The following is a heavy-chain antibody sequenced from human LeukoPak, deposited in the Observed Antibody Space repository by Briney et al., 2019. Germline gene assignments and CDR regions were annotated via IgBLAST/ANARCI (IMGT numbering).Heavy chain of an antibody. CDR1: GGSFSGYY. J-gene: IGHJ4*02. D-gene: IGHD3-3*01. Sequence: PSETLSLTCAVYGGSFSGYYWSWIRQPPGKGLEWIGEINHSGSTNYNPSLKSRVTISVDTSKNQFSLKLSSVTAADTAVYYCATFNYDFWSGYYTRIDYWGQGTLVTVSS. V-gene: IGHV4-34*01. CDR3: ATFNYDFWSGYYTRIDY. CDR2: INHSGST.